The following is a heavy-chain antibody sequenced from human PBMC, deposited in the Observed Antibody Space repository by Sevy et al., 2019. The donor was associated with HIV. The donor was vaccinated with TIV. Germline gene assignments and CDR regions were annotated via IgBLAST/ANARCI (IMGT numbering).Heavy chain of an antibody. Sequence: GGSLRLSCAASAFTFSTYAMSWVRQAPGKGLEWVSGISGSGISIYYAGSVKGRFTISRDNSKNTLILQMNSLRAEDTAIYYCAKELPGYQYDSSGNLDTWGQGRLVTVSS. J-gene: IGHJ5*02. CDR3: AKELPGYQYDSSGNLDT. V-gene: IGHV3-23*01. D-gene: IGHD6-19*01. CDR2: ISGSGISI. CDR1: AFTFSTYA.